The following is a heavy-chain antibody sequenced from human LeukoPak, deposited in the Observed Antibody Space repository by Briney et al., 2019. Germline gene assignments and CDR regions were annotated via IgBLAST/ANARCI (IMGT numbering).Heavy chain of an antibody. J-gene: IGHJ4*02. CDR1: VYTFIVYY. CDR3: ASGPTLGTTHPYFDY. V-gene: IGHV1-2*02. D-gene: IGHD1-1*01. CDR2: INPSNGGT. Sequence: GASVKVSCKESVYTFIVYYIHWLRQAPGQGLEWMGWINPSNGGTNYAQRFQGRVAMTRDTSISTAYMEMSRLTFDDTAVYYCASGPTLGTTHPYFDYWGQGTLVTVSS.